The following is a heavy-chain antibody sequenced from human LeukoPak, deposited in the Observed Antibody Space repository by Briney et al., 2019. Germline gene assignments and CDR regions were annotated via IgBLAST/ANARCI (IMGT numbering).Heavy chain of an antibody. CDR1: GFTFSSYG. CDR2: ISYDGSNK. V-gene: IGHV3-30*18. Sequence: GGSLRLSCAASGFTFSSYGMHWVRQGPGKGLEWVAVISYDGSNKYYADSVKGRFTISRDNSKNTLYLQMNSLRAEDTAVYYCAKDLERYDFWSGYLYYYYGMDVWGQGTTVTVSS. J-gene: IGHJ6*02. CDR3: AKDLERYDFWSGYLYYYYGMDV. D-gene: IGHD3-3*01.